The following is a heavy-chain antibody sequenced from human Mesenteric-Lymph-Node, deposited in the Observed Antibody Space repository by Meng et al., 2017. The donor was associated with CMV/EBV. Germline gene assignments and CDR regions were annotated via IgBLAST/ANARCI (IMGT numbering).Heavy chain of an antibody. D-gene: IGHD5-12*01. CDR2: INSDGSST. J-gene: IGHJ4*02. CDR3: VRDLRSGYDSH. V-gene: IGHV3-74*01. Sequence: GESLKISCAASGFTFRTNWMHWVRQAPGKGLVWVSRINSDGSSTNYADSVKGRFTISRDNAKNTMYLQMNSLRAEDTAVYYCVRDLRSGYDSHWGQGTLVTVSS. CDR1: GFTFRTNW.